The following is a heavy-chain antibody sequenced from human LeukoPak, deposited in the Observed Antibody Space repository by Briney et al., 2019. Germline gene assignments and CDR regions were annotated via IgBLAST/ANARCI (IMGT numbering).Heavy chain of an antibody. CDR2: INHSGST. Sequence: SETLSLTCAVYGGSFSGYYWRWIRQPPGKGLEWIGEINHSGSTNYNPSPKSRVTISVDTSKNQFSLKLSSVTAADTAVYYCARRYCSSTSCYFQSDAFDIWGQGTMVTVSS. CDR3: ARRYCSSTSCYFQSDAFDI. CDR1: GGSFSGYY. J-gene: IGHJ3*02. V-gene: IGHV4-34*01. D-gene: IGHD2-2*01.